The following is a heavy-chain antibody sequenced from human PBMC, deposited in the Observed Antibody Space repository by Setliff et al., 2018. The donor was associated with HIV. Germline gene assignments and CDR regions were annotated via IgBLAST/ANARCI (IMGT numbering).Heavy chain of an antibody. Sequence: PGESLKISCGASGFTFSGSPMQWVRQASGKGLEWVGRIKTEAEGYATAYAASVKGRFTISRDDSKNTAYLQMNSLKTEDTAIYYCTRPQYIYDNSDSDNWGQGALVTVS. CDR1: GFTFSGSP. V-gene: IGHV3-73*01. CDR2: IKTEAEGYAT. CDR3: TRPQYIYDNSDSDN. D-gene: IGHD3-22*01. J-gene: IGHJ4*02.